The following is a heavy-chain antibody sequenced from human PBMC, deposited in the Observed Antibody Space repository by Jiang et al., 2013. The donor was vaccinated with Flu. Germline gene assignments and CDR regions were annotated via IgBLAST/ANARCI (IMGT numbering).Heavy chain of an antibody. J-gene: IGHJ6*02. CDR2: ISAYNGNT. CDR3: ARDGLYCGGGCPDWYYGMDV. V-gene: IGHV1-18*01. Sequence: QGLEWMGWISAYNGNTNYAQKLQGRVTMTTDTSTSTAYMELRSLRSDDTAVYYCARDGLYCGGGCPDWYYGMDVWGQGTTVTVSS. D-gene: IGHD2-21*02.